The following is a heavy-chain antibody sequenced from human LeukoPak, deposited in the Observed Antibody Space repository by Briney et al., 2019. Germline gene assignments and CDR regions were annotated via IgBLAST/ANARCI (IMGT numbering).Heavy chain of an antibody. CDR1: EFTFTNYA. J-gene: IGHJ4*02. CDR3: AKSKGVGATDY. V-gene: IGHV3-23*01. Sequence: GGSLRLSCAASEFTFTNYAMSWVRQAPGKGLEWVSTISGSVGSTYYADSVKGRFTISRDNSKNTLFLQMSSLRAEDTAVYYCAKSKGVGATDYWGQGTLVTVSS. D-gene: IGHD1-26*01. CDR2: ISGSVGST.